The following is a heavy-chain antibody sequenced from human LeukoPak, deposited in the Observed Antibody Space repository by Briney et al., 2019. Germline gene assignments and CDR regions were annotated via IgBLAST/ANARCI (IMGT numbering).Heavy chain of an antibody. CDR3: AREAATVDY. Sequence: MSSETLSLTCAVYGVSFSGYYWSWIRQPPGKGLEWIGEINHSGSTNYNPSLKSPLTISVDTSKNQFSLKLSSVTAADTAVYYCAREAATVDYWGQGTLVTVSS. V-gene: IGHV4-34*01. CDR2: INHSGST. J-gene: IGHJ4*02. D-gene: IGHD1-26*01. CDR1: GVSFSGYY.